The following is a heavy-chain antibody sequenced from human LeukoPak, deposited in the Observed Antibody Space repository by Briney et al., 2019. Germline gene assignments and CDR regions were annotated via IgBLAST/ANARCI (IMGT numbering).Heavy chain of an antibody. J-gene: IGHJ4*02. CDR1: GYIFTSYW. Sequence: GESLKISCEGSGYIFTSYWIGWVRQMPGKGLEWMGIIYPGDSGTRYSPSFQGQVTISADKSISTAYLQWSSLKASDTAMYYCAKSHDSGWPYYFEYWGQGTLLTVSS. CDR2: IYPGDSGT. CDR3: AKSHDSGWPYYFEY. D-gene: IGHD6-19*01. V-gene: IGHV5-51*01.